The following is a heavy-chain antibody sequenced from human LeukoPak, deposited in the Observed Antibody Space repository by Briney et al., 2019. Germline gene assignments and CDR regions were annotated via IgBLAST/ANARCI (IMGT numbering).Heavy chain of an antibody. CDR3: AKGDYCSSTSCPISPLGY. CDR2: IRYDGSNK. Sequence: GGSLRLSCAASGFTFSSYGMHWVRQAPGKGLEWVAFIRYDGSNKYYADSVKGRFTISRDNSKNTLYLQMNSLRAEDTAVYHCAKGDYCSSTSCPISPLGYWGQGTLVTVSS. J-gene: IGHJ4*02. D-gene: IGHD2-2*01. V-gene: IGHV3-30*02. CDR1: GFTFSSYG.